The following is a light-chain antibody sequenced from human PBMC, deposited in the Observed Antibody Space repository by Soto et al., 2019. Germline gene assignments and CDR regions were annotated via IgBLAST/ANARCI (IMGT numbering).Light chain of an antibody. Sequence: AIQLTQSPSSLSAFVGDRVTFTCRASQGISSALAWYRQRPGKAPELLIYDASRLQSGVPSRFSGSGSGTDFTLTISSLQPEDFATYYCQQFKNYPRTFGGGTKVEI. CDR3: QQFKNYPRT. J-gene: IGKJ4*01. V-gene: IGKV1D-13*01. CDR1: QGISSA. CDR2: DAS.